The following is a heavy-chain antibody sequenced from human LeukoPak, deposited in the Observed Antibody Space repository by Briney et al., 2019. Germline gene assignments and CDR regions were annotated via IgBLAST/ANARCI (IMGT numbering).Heavy chain of an antibody. CDR1: GFTFSSYA. CDR2: ISYDGSNK. J-gene: IGHJ4*02. V-gene: IGHV3-30-3*01. Sequence: PGRFLRLSCAASGFTFSSYAMHWVRQAPGKGLEWVAVISYDGSNKYYADSVKGRFTISRDNSKNTLYLQMNSLRSDDTAVYYCARICSSTSCYQGVDYWGQGTLVTVSS. D-gene: IGHD2-2*01. CDR3: ARICSSTSCYQGVDY.